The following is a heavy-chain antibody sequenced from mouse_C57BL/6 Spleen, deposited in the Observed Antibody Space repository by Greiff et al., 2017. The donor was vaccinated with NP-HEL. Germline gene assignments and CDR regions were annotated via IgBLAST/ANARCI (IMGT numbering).Heavy chain of an antibody. CDR2: INPNYGTT. J-gene: IGHJ4*01. CDR3: ARRGQITTVVTDYYAMDY. V-gene: IGHV1-39*01. D-gene: IGHD1-1*01. CDR1: GYPFTDYN. Sequence: EVQLQQSGPELVKPGASVKISCKASGYPFTDYNMNWVKQSNGKSLEWIGVINPNYGTTSYNQKFKGKATLTVDQSSSTAYMQLNSLTSEDSAVYYCARRGQITTVVTDYYAMDYWGQGTSVTVSS.